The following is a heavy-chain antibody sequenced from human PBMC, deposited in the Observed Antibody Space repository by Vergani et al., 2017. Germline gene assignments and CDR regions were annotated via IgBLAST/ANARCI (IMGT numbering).Heavy chain of an antibody. CDR3: GRDRWSSSWYYFDY. D-gene: IGHD6-13*01. V-gene: IGHV4-31*03. CDR2: IYYSGST. J-gene: IGHJ4*02. CDR1: GGSISSGGYY. Sequence: QVQLQESGPGLVKPSQTLSLTCTVSGGSISSGGYYWSWIRQHPGKGLDWIGYIYYSGSTYHNPSLMSRVTISVDTSKNQFSLKLSSVTAADTAVYYCGRDRWSSSWYYFDYWGQGTLVTVSS.